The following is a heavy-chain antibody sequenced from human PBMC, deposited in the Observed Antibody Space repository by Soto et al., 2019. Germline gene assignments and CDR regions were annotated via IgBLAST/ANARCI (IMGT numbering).Heavy chain of an antibody. V-gene: IGHV1-18*01. D-gene: IGHD3-16*01. CDR3: AREPYDYTWGSYFTYAFDI. CDR2: ISAYNGNT. Sequence: GGSVQVSCKASGYTFTSYGISWVRQAPGQGLEWMGWISAYNGNTNYAQKLQGRVTMTTDTSTSTAYMELRSLRSDDTAVYYCAREPYDYTWGSYFTYAFDIRGQVTMVTV. J-gene: IGHJ3*02. CDR1: GYTFTSYG.